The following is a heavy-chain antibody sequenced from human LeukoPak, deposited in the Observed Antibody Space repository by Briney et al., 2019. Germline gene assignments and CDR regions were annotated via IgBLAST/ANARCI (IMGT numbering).Heavy chain of an antibody. CDR3: ARVTMGWFDP. J-gene: IGHJ5*02. CDR2: IYYSGST. CDR1: GGSISSGGYY. Sequence: KSSQTLSLTCTVSGGSISSGGYYWSWIRQHPGKGLEWIGYIYYSGSTYYNPSLKSRVTTSVDTSKNQFSLKLSSVTAADTAVYYCARVTMGWFDPWGQGTLVTVSS. V-gene: IGHV4-31*03. D-gene: IGHD1-1*01.